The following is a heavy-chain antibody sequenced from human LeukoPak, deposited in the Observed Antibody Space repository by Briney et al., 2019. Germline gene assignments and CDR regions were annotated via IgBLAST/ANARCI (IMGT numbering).Heavy chain of an antibody. V-gene: IGHV4-39*07. CDR3: ARVGSGWSFDY. J-gene: IGHJ4*02. CDR1: GGSISSSSYY. CDR2: IYYSGST. D-gene: IGHD6-19*01. Sequence: SETLSLTCTVSGGSISSSSYYWGWIRQPPGKGLEWIGSIYYSGSTYYNPSLKSRVTISLDTSKNQFSLKLSSVTAADTAVYYCARVGSGWSFDYWGQGTLVTVSS.